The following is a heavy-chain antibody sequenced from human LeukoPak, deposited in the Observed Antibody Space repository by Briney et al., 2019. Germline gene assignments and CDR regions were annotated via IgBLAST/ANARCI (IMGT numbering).Heavy chain of an antibody. D-gene: IGHD2-2*01. CDR2: IIGGGGST. CDR1: GFTFSSYA. CDR3: AHGAMYQLDY. J-gene: IGHJ4*02. Sequence: GGSLRLSCAASGFTFSSYAMNWVRQAPGKGLEWVSGIIGGGGSTYYADSVKGRFTISGDNSRNTLFLQMNSLRAEDTAVYYCAHGAMYQLDYWGQGTLVTVSS. V-gene: IGHV3-23*01.